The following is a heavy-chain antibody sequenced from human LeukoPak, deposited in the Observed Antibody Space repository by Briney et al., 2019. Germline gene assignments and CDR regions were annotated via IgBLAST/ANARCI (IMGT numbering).Heavy chain of an antibody. CDR2: INADSGSR. CDR3: VYYDSSGYYYGRLRY. J-gene: IGHJ4*02. D-gene: IGHD3-22*01. Sequence: GGSLRLSCAASGFTFSSHAMSWVRQTPEKRLEWVSSINADSGSRDYADSVKGRFTISRDNSRSTVYMQMNSLRADDTALYFCVYYDSSGYYYGRLRYWGQGTPVTVSS. V-gene: IGHV3-23*01. CDR1: GFTFSSHA.